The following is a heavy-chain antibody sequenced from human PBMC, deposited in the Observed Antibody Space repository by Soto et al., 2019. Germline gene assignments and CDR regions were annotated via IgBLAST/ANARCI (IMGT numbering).Heavy chain of an antibody. D-gene: IGHD2-21*02. CDR1: GFTFSSYA. J-gene: IGHJ4*02. V-gene: IGHV3-30-3*01. Sequence: QVQLVESGGGVVQPGRSLRLSCAASGFTFSSYAMHWVRQAPGKGLEWVAVISYDGSNKYYADSVKGRFTISRDNSKTTLYLQMNSLRAEDTAVYYCAREAYCGGDCYSASSDYWGQGTLVTFSS. CDR3: AREAYCGGDCYSASSDY. CDR2: ISYDGSNK.